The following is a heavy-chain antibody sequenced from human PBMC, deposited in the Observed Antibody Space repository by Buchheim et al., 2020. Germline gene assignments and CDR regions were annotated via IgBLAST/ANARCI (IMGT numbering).Heavy chain of an antibody. V-gene: IGHV3-7*01. CDR1: GFTFSSYW. J-gene: IGHJ6*02. D-gene: IGHD3-22*01. CDR2: IKEDGSEK. Sequence: EVQLVESGGDLVKPGGSLRLSCAVSGFTFSSYWMSWVRQAPGKGLQWVANIKEDGSEKYYVDSVKGRFTISRDNAKNSLYLQMNSLRAEDTAVYYCARDMLAYYYDSSGYYWYYGMDVWGQGTT. CDR3: ARDMLAYYYDSSGYYWYYGMDV.